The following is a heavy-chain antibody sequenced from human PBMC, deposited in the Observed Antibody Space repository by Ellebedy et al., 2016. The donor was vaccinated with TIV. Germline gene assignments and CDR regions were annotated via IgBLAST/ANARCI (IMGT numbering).Heavy chain of an antibody. CDR1: GFTFSNYW. CDR3: VRDGSYDYGDY. V-gene: IGHV3-74*01. CDR2: IYNDGSST. Sequence: PGGSLRLSCAASGFTFSNYWMHWVRQAPGKGLAWVSRIYNDGSSTSYADSVEGRFTISRDNPKNTVYLQMNSLRVEDTAVYYCVRDGSYDYGDYWGQGTVVTVSS. J-gene: IGHJ4*02. D-gene: IGHD3-16*01.